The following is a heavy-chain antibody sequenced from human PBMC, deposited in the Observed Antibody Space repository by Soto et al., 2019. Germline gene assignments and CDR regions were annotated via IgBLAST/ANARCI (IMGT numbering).Heavy chain of an antibody. D-gene: IGHD1-26*01. CDR2: ISSSGSTI. CDR1: GFTFSSYE. J-gene: IGHJ3*02. CDR3: ARDPGWEWAFDI. Sequence: PGGSLRLSCAASGFTFSSYEMNWVRQAPGKGLEWVSYISSSGSTIYYADSVKGRFTISRDNAKNSLYLQMNSLRAEDTAVYYCARDPGWEWAFDIWGQGTMVTVS. V-gene: IGHV3-48*03.